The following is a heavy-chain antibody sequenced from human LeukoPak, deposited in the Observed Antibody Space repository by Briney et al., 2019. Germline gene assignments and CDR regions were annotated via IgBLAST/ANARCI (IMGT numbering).Heavy chain of an antibody. CDR2: ISSSSSYI. V-gene: IGHV3-21*01. Sequence: GGSLRLSCAASGFTFSSYSMNWVRQAPGKGLEWVSSISSSSSYIYYADSVKGRFTISRDNAKNSLYLQMNSLRAEDTAVYYCTTGFYYHSSGYHYSREDYWGQGTLVTVSS. D-gene: IGHD3-22*01. CDR3: TTGFYYHSSGYHYSREDY. CDR1: GFTFSSYS. J-gene: IGHJ4*02.